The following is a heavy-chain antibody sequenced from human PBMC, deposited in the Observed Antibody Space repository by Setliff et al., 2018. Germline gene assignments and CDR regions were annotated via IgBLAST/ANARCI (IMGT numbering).Heavy chain of an antibody. J-gene: IGHJ6*03. D-gene: IGHD2-21*02. CDR3: ARESVVVVTTTNYYYYIDV. Sequence: GASVKVSCKASGGAFSNHGITWVRQAPGQGLEWMGGIIPIFGTTTYAQKFLGRVTITTDESSSTGYMELSSLRSEDTAVYFCARESVVVVTTTNYYYYIDVWGEGTTVTVS. V-gene: IGHV1-69*05. CDR2: IIPIFGTT. CDR1: GGAFSNHG.